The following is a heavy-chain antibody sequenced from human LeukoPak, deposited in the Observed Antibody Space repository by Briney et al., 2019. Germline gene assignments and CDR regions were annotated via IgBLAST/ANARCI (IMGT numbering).Heavy chain of an antibody. CDR1: GFTFSDYY. CDR3: ARDYGGRGGTHPTFDY. J-gene: IGHJ4*02. D-gene: IGHD4-23*01. Sequence: GGSLRLSCAASGFTFSDYYMSWVRQAPGKGLEWVSGINWNGGSTGYADSVKGRFTISRDNAKNSLYLQMNSLRAEDTALYYCARDYGGRGGTHPTFDYWGQGTLVTVSS. CDR2: INWNGGST. V-gene: IGHV3-20*04.